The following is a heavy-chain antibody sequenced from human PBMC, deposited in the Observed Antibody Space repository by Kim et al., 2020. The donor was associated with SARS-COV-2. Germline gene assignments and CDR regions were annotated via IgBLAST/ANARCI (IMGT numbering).Heavy chain of an antibody. V-gene: IGHV3-30*04. J-gene: IGHJ2*01. D-gene: IGHD3-22*01. Sequence: GGSLRLSCAASGFTFSSYAMHWVRQAPGKGLEWVAVISYDGSNKYYADSVKGRFTISRDNSKNTLYLQMNSLRAEDTAVYYCARGITYYDSSGYSQHWYFDLWGRGTLVTVSS. CDR3: ARGITYYDSSGYSQHWYFDL. CDR2: ISYDGSNK. CDR1: GFTFSSYA.